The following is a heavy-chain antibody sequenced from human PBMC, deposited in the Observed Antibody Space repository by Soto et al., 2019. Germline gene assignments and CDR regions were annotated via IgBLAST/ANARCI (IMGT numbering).Heavy chain of an antibody. Sequence: EVQLVESGGGLVQPGGSLRLSCAVSGFTFGSYWMNWVRLIPGKGLEWVAYIKPDGSATYYVDSVKGRFTISRDNAKNSLYLQMNSLRAEDTAVYYCARSPPNSSSWSANYYYYGMDVWGQGTTVTVSS. V-gene: IGHV3-7*01. J-gene: IGHJ6*02. D-gene: IGHD6-13*01. CDR1: GFTFGSYW. CDR2: IKPDGSAT. CDR3: ARSPPNSSSWSANYYYYGMDV.